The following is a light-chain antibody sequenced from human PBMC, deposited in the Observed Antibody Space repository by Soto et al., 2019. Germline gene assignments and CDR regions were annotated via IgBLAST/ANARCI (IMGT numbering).Light chain of an antibody. Sequence: DIQMTQSPSILLASEGDRVTITCRASQSISSWLAWYQQKPGKAPKLLIYDASSLESGVPSRFSGSGSGTEFTLTISSLQPDDFATYYCQQYNSYSITFGQGTRLEIK. V-gene: IGKV1-5*01. CDR2: DAS. J-gene: IGKJ5*01. CDR3: QQYNSYSIT. CDR1: QSISSW.